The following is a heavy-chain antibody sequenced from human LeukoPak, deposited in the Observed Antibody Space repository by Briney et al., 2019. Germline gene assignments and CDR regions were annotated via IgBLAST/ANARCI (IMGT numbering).Heavy chain of an antibody. CDR3: ARDQKYQLLSVRYFDY. Sequence: SETLSLTRTVSGGSISSSSYYWGWIRQPPGKGLEWIGSIYYSGSTYYNPSLKSRVTISVDTSKNQFSLKLSSVTAADTAVYYCARDQKYQLLSVRYFDYWGQGTLVTVSS. D-gene: IGHD2-2*01. CDR1: GGSISSSSYY. J-gene: IGHJ4*02. V-gene: IGHV4-39*07. CDR2: IYYSGST.